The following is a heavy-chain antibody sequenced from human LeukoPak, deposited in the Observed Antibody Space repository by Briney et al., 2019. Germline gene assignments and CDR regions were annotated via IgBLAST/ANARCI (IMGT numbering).Heavy chain of an antibody. J-gene: IGHJ4*02. V-gene: IGHV1-2*02. Sequence: ASVKVSCKTSGYTLTGYCIHWVRQAPGQGLEWMGWIDPNTGDTRNAQRFQGRVTLTRDTSISTAYMEFGRLRSDDTAVYWCARVVGQGTAMPSRDYFDYWGQGALVTVSS. CDR2: IDPNTGDT. CDR1: GYTLTGYC. D-gene: IGHD5-18*01. CDR3: ARVVGQGTAMPSRDYFDY.